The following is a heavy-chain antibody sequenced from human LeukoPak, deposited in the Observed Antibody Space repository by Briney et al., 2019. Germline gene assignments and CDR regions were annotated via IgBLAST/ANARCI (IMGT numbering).Heavy chain of an antibody. Sequence: GGSLRLSCAASGFTFSSYGMHWVRQAPGKGLEWVAFIRYDGSNKYYADSVKGRFTISRDNSKNTLYLQMNSLRAEDTAFYYCAKANSSGWFSRIDYWGQGTLVTVSS. V-gene: IGHV3-30*02. CDR3: AKANSSGWFSRIDY. CDR2: IRYDGSNK. D-gene: IGHD6-19*01. J-gene: IGHJ4*02. CDR1: GFTFSSYG.